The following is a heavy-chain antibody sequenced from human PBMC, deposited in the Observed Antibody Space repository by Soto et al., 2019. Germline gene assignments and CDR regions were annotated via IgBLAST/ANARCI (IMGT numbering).Heavy chain of an antibody. Sequence: EVQLVESGGGLVQPGGSLKLSCAASGFTFSGSAMHWVRQASGKGLEWVGRIRSKANSYATAYAASVKGRFTISRDDSKNTAYLQMNSLQTDDKAVYYCTRRGYSSGWYAIDYWGQGTLVTVSS. D-gene: IGHD6-19*01. J-gene: IGHJ4*02. CDR2: IRSKANSYAT. CDR1: GFTFSGSA. V-gene: IGHV3-73*02. CDR3: TRRGYSSGWYAIDY.